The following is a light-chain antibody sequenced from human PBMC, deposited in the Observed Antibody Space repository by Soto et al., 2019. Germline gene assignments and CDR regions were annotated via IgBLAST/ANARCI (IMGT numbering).Light chain of an antibody. CDR3: SSYSSSNTYV. CDR1: SSDVGGYNY. CDR2: DVS. Sequence: QSVLTQPAPVSASPGQSIIISCTGTSSDVGGYNYVSWYQQHPGKAPKLMIYDVSNRPSGVSNRFSGSKSGNTASLTISGLQAEDEADYYCSSYSSSNTYVFGTGTKVTVL. V-gene: IGLV2-14*01. J-gene: IGLJ1*01.